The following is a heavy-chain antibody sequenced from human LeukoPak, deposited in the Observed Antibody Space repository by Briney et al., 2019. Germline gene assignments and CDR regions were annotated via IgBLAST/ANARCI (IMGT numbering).Heavy chain of an antibody. Sequence: QPGGSLRLSCAASGFTFSSYAMSWVRHAPGKGLEWASAISGSGGSTYYADSVKGRFTISRDNSKNTLYMQMNSLRAEDTAVYYCAKRTSGWEPFLYMDVWGQGTTVIVSS. CDR1: GFTFSSYA. V-gene: IGHV3-23*01. J-gene: IGHJ6*03. CDR2: ISGSGGST. D-gene: IGHD1-26*01. CDR3: AKRTSGWEPFLYMDV.